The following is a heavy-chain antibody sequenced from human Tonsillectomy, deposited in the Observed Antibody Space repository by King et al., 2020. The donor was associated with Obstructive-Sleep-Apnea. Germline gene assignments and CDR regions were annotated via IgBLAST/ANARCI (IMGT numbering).Heavy chain of an antibody. V-gene: IGHV3-73*01. CDR3: TSRFISYDSSGYAFDI. D-gene: IGHD3-22*01. CDR1: GFTFSGSA. J-gene: IGHJ3*02. Sequence: VQLVESGGGLVQPGGSLKLSCAASGFTFSGSAMHWVRQASGKGLEWVGRIRSKANSYATAYAASVKGRFTISRDDSKNTGYLQMNGLKTEDTAVYYCTSRFISYDSSGYAFDIWGQGTMVTVSS. CDR2: IRSKANSYAT.